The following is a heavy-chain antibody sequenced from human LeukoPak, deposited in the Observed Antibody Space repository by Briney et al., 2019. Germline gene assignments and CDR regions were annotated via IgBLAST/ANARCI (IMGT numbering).Heavy chain of an antibody. Sequence: PSQTLSLTCTVSGVSISSGGYYWSWLRQHPGKGLEWIGYIYYSGSTYYNPSLKSRVTISVNTSKNQFSLKLTSVTAADTAVYYRARENWGMVRGVMDVWGKGTTVTVSS. CDR3: ARENWGMVRGVMDV. CDR2: IYYSGST. J-gene: IGHJ6*03. CDR1: GVSISSGGYY. D-gene: IGHD3-10*01. V-gene: IGHV4-31*03.